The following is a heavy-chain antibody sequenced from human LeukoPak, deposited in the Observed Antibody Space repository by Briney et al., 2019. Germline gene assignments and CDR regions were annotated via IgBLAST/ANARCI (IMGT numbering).Heavy chain of an antibody. J-gene: IGHJ6*03. V-gene: IGHV4-30-2*01. CDR2: IYHSGST. CDR3: ARGYYYYYMDV. CDR1: GGSISSGGYY. Sequence: PSQTLSLTCTVSGGSISSGGYYWSWIRQPPGKGLEWIGYIYHSGSTYYNPSPKSRVTISVDRSKNQFSLKLSSVTAADTAVYYCARGYYYYYMDVWGKGTTVTVSS.